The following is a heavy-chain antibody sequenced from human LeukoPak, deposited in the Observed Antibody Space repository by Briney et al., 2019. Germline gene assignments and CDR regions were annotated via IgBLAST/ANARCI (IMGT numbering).Heavy chain of an antibody. V-gene: IGHV1-18*01. D-gene: IGHD3-16*02. J-gene: IGHJ4*02. CDR3: AKVVGDRIDY. CDR2: ISAHNGQT. CDR1: GYTFATYG. Sequence: ASVKVSCKASGYTFATYGSCWVRQVPGQGLEWMGWISAHNGQTKSAQRFQDRVKMTTDTSTSTAYMELKSLTSDDTAVYYCAKVVGDRIDYWGQGTLVTVSS.